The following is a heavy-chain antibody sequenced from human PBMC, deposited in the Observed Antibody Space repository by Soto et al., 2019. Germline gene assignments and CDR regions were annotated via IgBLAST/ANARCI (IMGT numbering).Heavy chain of an antibody. J-gene: IGHJ4*02. CDR1: GFTVSSNY. D-gene: IGHD3-22*01. Sequence: LRLSCAASGFTVSSNYMSWVRQAPGKGLEWVSVIYSGGSTYYADSVKGRFTISRDNSKNTLYLQMNSLRAEDTAVYYCAREIYDYYDSSGYYGWGQGTLVTSPQ. CDR2: IYSGGST. V-gene: IGHV3-53*01. CDR3: AREIYDYYDSSGYYG.